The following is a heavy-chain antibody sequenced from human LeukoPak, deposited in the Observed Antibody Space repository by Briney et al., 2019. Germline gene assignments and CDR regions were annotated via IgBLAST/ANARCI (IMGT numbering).Heavy chain of an antibody. V-gene: IGHV3-23*01. CDR2: IRGSGDRT. D-gene: IGHD3-10*01. CDR1: GFTFSSYA. CDR3: AREYGSGSPNWFDP. J-gene: IGHJ5*02. Sequence: GGSLRLSCAASGFTFSSYAMSWVRQAPGKGLEWVSAIRGSGDRTHYADSVKGRFTISRDNSKNTLYLQMNSLRAEDTAVYYCAREYGSGSPNWFDPWGQGTLVTVSS.